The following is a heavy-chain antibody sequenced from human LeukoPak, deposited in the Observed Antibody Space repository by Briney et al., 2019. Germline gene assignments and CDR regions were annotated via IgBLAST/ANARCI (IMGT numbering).Heavy chain of an antibody. Sequence: PGGSLRLSCAASGFTFSRYAMNWVRQAPGKGLEWVSSISTSSSYIYYADSVKGRFTISRDNPKNSLYLQMNSLRAEDTAVYYCARGYDFGSGSFFDYWGQGTLVTVSS. J-gene: IGHJ4*02. CDR1: GFTFSRYA. CDR2: ISTSSSYI. V-gene: IGHV3-21*01. CDR3: ARGYDFGSGSFFDY. D-gene: IGHD3-10*01.